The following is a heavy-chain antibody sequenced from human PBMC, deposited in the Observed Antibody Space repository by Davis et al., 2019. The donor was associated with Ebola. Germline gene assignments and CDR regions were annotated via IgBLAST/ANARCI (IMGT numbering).Heavy chain of an antibody. D-gene: IGHD1-26*01. CDR1: GGSISSYY. Sequence: PSETLSLTCTVSGGSISSYYWSWIRQPPGKGLEWIGYIYYSGSTNYNPSLKSRVTISVDTSKNQFSLKLSSVTAADTAVYYCARHAQWELDWFDPWGQGTLVTVSS. J-gene: IGHJ5*02. V-gene: IGHV4-59*08. CDR2: IYYSGST. CDR3: ARHAQWELDWFDP.